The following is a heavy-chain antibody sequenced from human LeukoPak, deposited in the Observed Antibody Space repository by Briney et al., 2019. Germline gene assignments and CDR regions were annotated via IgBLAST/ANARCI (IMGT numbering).Heavy chain of an antibody. CDR3: ARARLAVAGTIFDY. V-gene: IGHV4-39*07. D-gene: IGHD6-19*01. J-gene: IGHJ4*02. CDR1: GGSISSSSYC. Sequence: SSETLSLTCTVSGGSISSSSYCWGWIRQPPGKGLEWIGSIYYSGSIYYNPSLKSRVTISVDTSKNQFSLKLSSVTAADTAVYYCARARLAVAGTIFDYWGQGTLVTVSS. CDR2: IYYSGSI.